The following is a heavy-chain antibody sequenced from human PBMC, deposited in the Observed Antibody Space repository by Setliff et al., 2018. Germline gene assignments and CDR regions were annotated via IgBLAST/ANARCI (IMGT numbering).Heavy chain of an antibody. D-gene: IGHD3-22*01. Sequence: GGSLRLSCAASGFTFSTYAVSWVRQAPGKGLEWVSSISGSGSSAYYADSVKGRFTISRDNSKNTLFLQMHSLRAEDTAVYYCAKGQGFYDSSATAWWVYWGQGTLVTVSS. V-gene: IGHV3-23*01. J-gene: IGHJ4*02. CDR2: ISGSGSSA. CDR3: AKGQGFYDSSATAWWVY. CDR1: GFTFSTYA.